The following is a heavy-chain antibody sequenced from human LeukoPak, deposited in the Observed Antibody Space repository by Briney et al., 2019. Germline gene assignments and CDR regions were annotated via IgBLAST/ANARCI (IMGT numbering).Heavy chain of an antibody. V-gene: IGHV4-34*01. J-gene: IGHJ4*02. Sequence: SETLSLTCAVYGGSFSGYYWSWIRQPPGKGLEWIGEINHSGSTNYNPSPKSRVTISVDTSKNQFSLKLTSVTAADTAVYYCARGYYYGSGSLYYWGQGTLVTVSS. CDR2: INHSGST. CDR1: GGSFSGYY. D-gene: IGHD3-10*01. CDR3: ARGYYYGSGSLYY.